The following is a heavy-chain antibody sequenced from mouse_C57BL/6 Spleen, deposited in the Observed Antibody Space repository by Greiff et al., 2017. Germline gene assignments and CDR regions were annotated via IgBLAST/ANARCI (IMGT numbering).Heavy chain of an antibody. CDR3: ASNWDEGFAY. V-gene: IGHV1-4*01. D-gene: IGHD4-1*01. CDR1: GYTFTSYT. CDR2: INPSSGYT. J-gene: IGHJ3*01. Sequence: QVQLKQSGAELARPGASVKMSCKASGYTFTSYTMHWVKQRPGQGLEWIGYINPSSGYTKYNQKFKDKATLTADKSSSTAYMQLISLTSEDSAVYYFASNWDEGFAYWGQGTLVTVSA.